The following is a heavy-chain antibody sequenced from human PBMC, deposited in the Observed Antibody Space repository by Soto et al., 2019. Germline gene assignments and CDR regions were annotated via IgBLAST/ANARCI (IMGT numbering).Heavy chain of an antibody. CDR2: STPSGDGA. J-gene: IGHJ6*02. CDR1: GYTFTSYF. D-gene: IGHD1-26*01. V-gene: IGHV1-46*01. Sequence: QVQLVQSGAEVKKPGASVKVSCKASGYTFTSYFMHWVRQAPGQGLEWMGISTPSGDGASYAQKFQGRVTMTRDTSTSTLYMELSNLKDEDTAVYYCARGRGGSYGMDVWGQGTTVTVSS. CDR3: ARGRGGSYGMDV.